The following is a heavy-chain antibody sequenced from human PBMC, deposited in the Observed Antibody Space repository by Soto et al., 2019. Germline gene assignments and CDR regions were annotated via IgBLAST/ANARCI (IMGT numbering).Heavy chain of an antibody. D-gene: IGHD5-18*01. CDR2: IWYDGSNK. J-gene: IGHJ3*02. CDR3: ARDQRIQLWYDAFDI. Sequence: PGGSLRLSCAASGFTFSSYGMHWVRQAPGKGLEWVAVIWYDGSNKYYADSVKGRFTISRDNSKNTLYLQMNSLRAEDTAVYYCARDQRIQLWYDAFDIWGQGTMVTVSS. CDR1: GFTFSSYG. V-gene: IGHV3-33*01.